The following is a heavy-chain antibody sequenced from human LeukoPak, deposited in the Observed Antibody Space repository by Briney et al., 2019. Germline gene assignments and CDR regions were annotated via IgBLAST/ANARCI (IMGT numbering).Heavy chain of an antibody. CDR2: INPNSGGT. CDR3: ARDGYYDGSGYYPDY. CDR1: GYTFTGYY. D-gene: IGHD3-22*01. Sequence: ASVKASCTASGYTFTGYYMHWVRQAPGQGLEWMGWINPNSGGTNYAQKFQGRVTMTRDTSISTAYMELSRLRSDDTAVYYCARDGYYDGSGYYPDYWGQGTLVTVSS. V-gene: IGHV1-2*02. J-gene: IGHJ4*02.